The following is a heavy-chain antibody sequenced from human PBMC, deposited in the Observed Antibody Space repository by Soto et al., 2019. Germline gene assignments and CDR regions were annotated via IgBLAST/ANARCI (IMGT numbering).Heavy chain of an antibody. D-gene: IGHD2-21*02. Sequence: EVQLVESGGGLVQPGGSLRLSCVASGFTFDYYWMHWVRQAPGEGLMWVSRLQTDGSHPDYADSVKGRFTISRDNAKNTPYMSVPDLDAAFSAVYYCARGGDEADGGQGTLVTVSS. CDR1: GFTFDYYW. CDR3: ARGGDEAD. V-gene: IGHV3-74*01. CDR2: LQTDGSHP. J-gene: IGHJ4*02.